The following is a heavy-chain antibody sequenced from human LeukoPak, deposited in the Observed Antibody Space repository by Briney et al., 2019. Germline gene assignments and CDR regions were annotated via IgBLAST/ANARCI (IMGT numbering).Heavy chain of an antibody. J-gene: IGHJ6*03. CDR2: IYYSGST. V-gene: IGHV4-31*03. Sequence: PSQTLSLTCTVSGGSISSGGYYWSWIRQHPGKGLEWIGYIYYSGSTYYNPSLKSRVTISVDTSKNQFSLKLSSVTAADTAVYYCARENTSYGYIGYYYYYMDVWGKGTTVTVSS. CDR1: GGSISSGGYY. CDR3: ARENTSYGYIGYYYYYMDV. D-gene: IGHD5-18*01.